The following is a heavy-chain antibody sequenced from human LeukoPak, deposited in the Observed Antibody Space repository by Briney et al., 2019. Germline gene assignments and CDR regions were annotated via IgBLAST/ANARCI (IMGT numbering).Heavy chain of an antibody. D-gene: IGHD2-21*02. Sequence: GGSLRLSCAASGFTFSSHAMHWVRQAPGKGLEWVGVISYDGSNKYYGDSAKGRFTITRDNSKNTLYVQMNGLRVEDTAVYYCARNPGRTLVVVTAVDYWGQGTLVTVSS. CDR1: GFTFSSHA. V-gene: IGHV3-30-3*01. CDR3: ARNPGRTLVVVTAVDY. J-gene: IGHJ4*02. CDR2: ISYDGSNK.